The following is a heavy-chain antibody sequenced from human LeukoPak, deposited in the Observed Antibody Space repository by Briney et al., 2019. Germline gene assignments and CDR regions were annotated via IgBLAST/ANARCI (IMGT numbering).Heavy chain of an antibody. CDR1: GGSISSYY. D-gene: IGHD1-1*01. CDR2: IYYSGST. J-gene: IGHJ4*02. CDR3: ARHDGTTGTNFDY. Sequence: SETLSLTCTVSGGSISSYYWSWIRQPPGKGLEWLGYIYYSGSTNYNPSLKSRVTISVDTSKNQFSLKLSSVTAADTAVYYCARHDGTTGTNFDYWGQGTLVTVSS. V-gene: IGHV4-59*08.